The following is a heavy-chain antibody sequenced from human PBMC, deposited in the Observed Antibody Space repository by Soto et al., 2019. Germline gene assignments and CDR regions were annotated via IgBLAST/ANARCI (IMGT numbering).Heavy chain of an antibody. CDR3: AKSSCSGGSCYSVRRDY. CDR1: GFTFSSYA. V-gene: IGHV3-23*01. D-gene: IGHD2-15*01. J-gene: IGHJ4*02. CDR2: ISGSGGST. Sequence: GGSLRLSCAASGFTFSSYAMSWVRQAPGKGLEWVSAISGSGGSTYYADSVKGRFTISRDNSKNTLYLQMNSLRAEDTAVYYCAKSSCSGGSCYSVRRDYWGQGTLVTVSS.